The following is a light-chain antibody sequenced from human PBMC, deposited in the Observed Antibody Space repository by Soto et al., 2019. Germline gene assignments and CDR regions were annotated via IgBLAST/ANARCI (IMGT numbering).Light chain of an antibody. J-gene: IGLJ2*01. V-gene: IGLV2-14*01. CDR2: EVS. CDR3: HSYTPSRTLV. Sequence: QSALTQPASVSGSPGQSITISCTGTSSDVGAYTYVSWYQQYPGKAPKLIIYEVSNRPSGVSYRFSGSKSGNTASLTISGLQAEDEADYYCHSYTPSRTLVFGGGTKLTVL. CDR1: SSDVGAYTY.